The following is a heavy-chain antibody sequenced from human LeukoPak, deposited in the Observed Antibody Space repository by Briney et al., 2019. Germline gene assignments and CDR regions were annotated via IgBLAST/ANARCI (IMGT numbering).Heavy chain of an antibody. CDR2: INGDGSST. D-gene: IGHD5-12*01. V-gene: IGHV3-74*03. J-gene: IGHJ4*02. Sequence: GGSLRLSCAASGFTFNTYWMPWVRQAPGKGLVWVSRINGDGSSTTYADSVKGRFTISRDNAKNTLYLQMNSLRAEDTAVYYCARGMEMATISGFDYWGQGTLVTVSS. CDR3: ARGMEMATISGFDY. CDR1: GFTFNTYW.